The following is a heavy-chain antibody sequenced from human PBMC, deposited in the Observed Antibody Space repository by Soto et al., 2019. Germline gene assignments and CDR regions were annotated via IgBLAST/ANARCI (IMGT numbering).Heavy chain of an antibody. V-gene: IGHV4-39*01. CDR1: GGSISSSSYY. CDR2: IYYSGST. D-gene: IGHD5-18*01. J-gene: IGHJ6*02. CDR3: ARHWEVWYSYQPYYYYGMDV. Sequence: SETLSLTCTVSGGSISSSSYYWGWIRQPPGKGLEWIGSIYYSGSTYYNPSLKSRVTISVDTSKNQFSLKLSSVTAADTAVYYCARHWEVWYSYQPYYYYGMDVWGQGTTVTVSS.